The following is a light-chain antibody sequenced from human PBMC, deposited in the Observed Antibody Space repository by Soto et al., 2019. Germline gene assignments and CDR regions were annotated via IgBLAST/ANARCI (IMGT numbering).Light chain of an antibody. CDR2: GAS. Sequence: EIVLTQSPGTLSLSPGERATLSCRASQSISSSWLAWFQQKPGQAPRLLMYGASNRAAGIPDRFSGSGSGTDFTLTISRLEPEDFAVYYCQHYGYSPPFTFGPGTKVDIK. V-gene: IGKV3-20*01. J-gene: IGKJ3*01. CDR3: QHYGYSPPFT. CDR1: QSISSSW.